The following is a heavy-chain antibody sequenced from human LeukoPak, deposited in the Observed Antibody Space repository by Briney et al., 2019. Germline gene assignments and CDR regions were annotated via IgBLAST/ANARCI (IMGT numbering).Heavy chain of an antibody. J-gene: IGHJ6*04. CDR2: INHKGAT. CDR1: GGSFSGYY. CDR3: ARGPHFYGSGSYEYSYYYYYFGMDV. V-gene: IGHV4-34*01. D-gene: IGHD3-10*01. Sequence: SETLSLTCAVYGGSFSGYYWTWVRQPPGKGLEWIGEINHKGATNYNPSLKSRVTISLDTSKNQFSLKLSSVTAADTAVYYCARGPHFYGSGSYEYSYYYYYFGMDVWGKGTAVTVSS.